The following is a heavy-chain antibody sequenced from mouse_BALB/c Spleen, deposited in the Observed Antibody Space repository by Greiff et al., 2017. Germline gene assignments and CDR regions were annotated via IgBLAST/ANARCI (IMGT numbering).Heavy chain of an antibody. J-gene: IGHJ4*01. CDR2: ISSGGSYT. D-gene: IGHD1-1*01. CDR3: ARHGSSPYAMDY. CDR1: GFTFSSYA. V-gene: IGHV5-9-3*01. Sequence: DVKLVESGGGLVKPGGSLKLSCAASGFTFSSYAMSWVRQTPEKRLEWVATISSGGSYTYYPDSVKGRFTISRDNAKNTLYLQMSSLRSEDTAMYYCARHGSSPYAMDYWGQGTSVTVSS.